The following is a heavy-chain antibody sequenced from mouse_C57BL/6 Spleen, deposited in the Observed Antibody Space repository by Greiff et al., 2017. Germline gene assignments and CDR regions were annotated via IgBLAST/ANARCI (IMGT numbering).Heavy chain of an antibody. CDR3: ARQDGYGAMDY. Sequence: DVKLVESGGDLVKPGGSLKLSCAASGFTFSSYGMSWVRQTPDKRLEWVATISSGGSYTYYPDGVKGRFTISRDNAKNTLYLQMSSLKSEDTAMYYCARQDGYGAMDYWGQGTSVTVSS. CDR1: GFTFSSYG. V-gene: IGHV5-6*02. D-gene: IGHD2-2*01. CDR2: ISSGGSYT. J-gene: IGHJ4*01.